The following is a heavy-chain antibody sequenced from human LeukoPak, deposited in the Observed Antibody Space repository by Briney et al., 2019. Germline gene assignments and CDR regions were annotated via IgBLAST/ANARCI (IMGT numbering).Heavy chain of an antibody. V-gene: IGHV1-18*01. Sequence: ASVKVSCKASGYTFTSYGISWVRHAPGQGLEWMGWISAYNGNTNYAQKLQGRVTMTTDTSTSTAYMELRSLRSDDTAVYYCARDRGQQWGYYYYYYGMDVWGQGTTVTVSS. CDR3: ARDRGQQWGYYYYYYGMDV. D-gene: IGHD6-19*01. CDR2: ISAYNGNT. J-gene: IGHJ6*02. CDR1: GYTFTSYG.